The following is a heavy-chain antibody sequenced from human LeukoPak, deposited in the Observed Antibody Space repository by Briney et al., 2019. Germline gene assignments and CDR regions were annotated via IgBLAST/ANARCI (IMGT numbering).Heavy chain of an antibody. CDR1: GFTFSSCG. CDR2: ISYDGSNK. Sequence: GGSLRLSCAASGFTFSSCGMHWVRQAPGKGLEWVAVISYDGSNKYYADSVKGRFTISRDNSKNTLYLQMNSLRAEDTAVYYCAKAYHSSSWYPLYYFDYWGQGTLVTVSS. D-gene: IGHD6-13*01. CDR3: AKAYHSSSWYPLYYFDY. V-gene: IGHV3-30*18. J-gene: IGHJ4*02.